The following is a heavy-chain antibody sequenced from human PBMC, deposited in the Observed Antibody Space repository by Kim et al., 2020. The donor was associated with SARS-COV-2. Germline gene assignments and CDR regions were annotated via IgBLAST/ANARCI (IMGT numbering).Heavy chain of an antibody. V-gene: IGHV4-34*01. D-gene: IGHD2-2*02. CDR2: INHYHSGST. Sequence: SETLSLTCAVFGGSFSGYFWSWIRQPPGKGLEWIGEINHYHSGSTKYTASLKSRVTISVDKSKNQLSLKLSSVTAADTALYYCARGRAGVVPSPILGIGPHYDYYAIDVWGQGTTVAVSS. J-gene: IGHJ6*02. CDR1: GGSFSGYF. CDR3: ARGRAGVVPSPILGIGPHYDYYAIDV.